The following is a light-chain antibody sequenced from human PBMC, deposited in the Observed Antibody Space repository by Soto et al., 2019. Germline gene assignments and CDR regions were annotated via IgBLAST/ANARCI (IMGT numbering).Light chain of an antibody. Sequence: QAVVTQEPSLTVSPEGTVTLTCASSTGAVTSGNYPSWFQQKPGQTPRTLIYTTNSRHSWTPARFSGSLLGDKAALTLSGVQPEDEAEYYCLLYYGGAQLVFGGGTKVTVL. CDR2: TTN. V-gene: IGLV7-43*01. CDR3: LLYYGGAQLV. J-gene: IGLJ3*02. CDR1: TGAVTSGNY.